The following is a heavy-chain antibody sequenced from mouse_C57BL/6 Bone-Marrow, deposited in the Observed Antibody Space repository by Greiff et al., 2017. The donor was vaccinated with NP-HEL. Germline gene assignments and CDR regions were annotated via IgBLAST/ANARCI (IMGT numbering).Heavy chain of an antibody. J-gene: IGHJ2*01. CDR3: TSPMYYIDY. CDR1: GFNIKDDY. D-gene: IGHD6-5*01. CDR2: IDPENGDT. Sequence: VQLQQSGAELVRPGASVKLSCTASGFNIKDDYMHWVKQRPEQGLEWIGWIDPENGDTEYASKFQGKATITADTSSNTAYLQLSSRTSEDTAVYYCTSPMYYIDYWGQGTTLTVSS. V-gene: IGHV14-4*01.